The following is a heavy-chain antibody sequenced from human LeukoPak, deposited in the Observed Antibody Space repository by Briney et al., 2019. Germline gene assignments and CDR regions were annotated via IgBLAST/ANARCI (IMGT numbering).Heavy chain of an antibody. CDR1: GFIFSRYY. CDR3: VRGSNDWSGMDV. D-gene: IGHD6-19*01. CDR2: LNGYVDYT. V-gene: IGHV3-74*01. J-gene: IGHJ6*02. Sequence: GGSLRLFCEVSGFIFSRYYMYWARHVPGKGLVCVSRLNGYVDYTDYEDSVKGRFTIYRDNAKNTLFLQMNSLSAEDTAVYYCVRGSNDWSGMDVWGQGTTVTVSS.